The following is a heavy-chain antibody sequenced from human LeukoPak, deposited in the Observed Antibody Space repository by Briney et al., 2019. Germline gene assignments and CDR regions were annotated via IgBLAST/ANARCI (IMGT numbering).Heavy chain of an antibody. V-gene: IGHV4-39*01. CDR1: GXSISSSSNY. Sequence: PSETLSLTWTVSGXSISSSSNYWGWIRQPPGKGQEWIGSVYYSGSTYYNPSLKSRVTISVDTSKNQFSLNLSSVTAVDTAVYYCARGSYEGGAGLVYFDYWGQGTLVTVSS. J-gene: IGHJ4*02. CDR2: VYYSGST. CDR3: ARGSYEGGAGLVYFDY. D-gene: IGHD5-24*01.